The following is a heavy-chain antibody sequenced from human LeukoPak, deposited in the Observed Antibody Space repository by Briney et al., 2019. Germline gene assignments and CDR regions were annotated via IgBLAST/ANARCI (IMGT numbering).Heavy chain of an antibody. Sequence: GASVKVSCKASGYTFTGYYMHWVRQAPGQGLEWMGWINPNSGGTNFAQKFQDRVTMTRDTSISTAYMELSRLRSDDTAVYYCARGSPDTAMAYIENYYYYYGMDVWGQGTTVTVSS. D-gene: IGHD5-18*01. V-gene: IGHV1-2*02. CDR3: ARGSPDTAMAYIENYYYYYGMDV. CDR1: GYTFTGYY. CDR2: INPNSGGT. J-gene: IGHJ6*02.